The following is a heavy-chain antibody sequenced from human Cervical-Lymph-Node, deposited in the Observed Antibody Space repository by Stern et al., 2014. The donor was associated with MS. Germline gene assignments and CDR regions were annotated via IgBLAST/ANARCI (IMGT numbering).Heavy chain of an antibody. CDR1: GGSISSSSHY. D-gene: IGHD7-27*01. Sequence: QVQLQESGPGLVKPSETLSLTCTVSGGSISSSSHYWGWIRQPPGKGLEWIGSIHYSVTTYYNPSLKSPLTISVDTPKNQLSLKMSSVTAADTAVFYCASADWGSGWFDPWGQGTLVTVSS. V-gene: IGHV4-39*01. CDR2: IHYSVTT. CDR3: ASADWGSGWFDP. J-gene: IGHJ5*02.